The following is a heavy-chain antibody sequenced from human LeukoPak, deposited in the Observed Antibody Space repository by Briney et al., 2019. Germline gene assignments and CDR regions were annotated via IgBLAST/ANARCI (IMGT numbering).Heavy chain of an antibody. CDR2: ISSSSSYI. V-gene: IGHV3-21*01. CDR1: GFTFSSYS. CDR3: ARDYRSGYYPDY. D-gene: IGHD3-3*01. J-gene: IGHJ4*02. Sequence: AGGSLRLSCAASGFTFSSYSMNWVRQAPGKGLEWVSSISSSSSYIYYADSVKDRFTISRDNAKNSLYLQMNSLRAEDTAVYYCARDYRSGYYPDYWGQGTLVTVSS.